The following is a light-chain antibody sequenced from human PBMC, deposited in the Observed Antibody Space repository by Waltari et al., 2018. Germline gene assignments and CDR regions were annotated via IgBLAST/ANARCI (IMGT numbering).Light chain of an antibody. CDR3: QVWDSSSDHVV. Sequence: SYVLTQPPSVSVAPGQTARITCGGNNIGSKSVQWYQQKPGQAPVLVVYDDSDRPSGIPERFSGSNSGNTATLTISRVEVGDEADYYCQVWDSSSDHVVFGGGTKLTVL. CDR2: DDS. CDR1: NIGSKS. J-gene: IGLJ2*01. V-gene: IGLV3-21*02.